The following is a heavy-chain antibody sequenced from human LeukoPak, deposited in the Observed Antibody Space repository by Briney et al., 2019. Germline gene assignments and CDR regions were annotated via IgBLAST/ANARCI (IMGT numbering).Heavy chain of an antibody. V-gene: IGHV3-20*01. CDR1: GFTFDDYG. D-gene: IGHD1-1*01. CDR3: ARGNNWNDY. J-gene: IGHJ4*02. Sequence: GGSLRLSCAASGFTFDDYGMSWVRQAPGKGLEWVSGINWNGGSTGYADSVKGRFTISRYNAKNSVYLQMNRLRAEDTAFYHCARGNNWNDYWGQGTLVTVSS. CDR2: INWNGGST.